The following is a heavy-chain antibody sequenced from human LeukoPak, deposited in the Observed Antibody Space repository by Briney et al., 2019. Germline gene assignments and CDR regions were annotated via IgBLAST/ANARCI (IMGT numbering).Heavy chain of an antibody. J-gene: IGHJ4*02. CDR3: ARGGSYYQD. D-gene: IGHD1-26*01. CDR1: GFTFSSYA. V-gene: IGHV3-30*04. CDR2: ILYDGSNK. Sequence: GGSLRLSCAASGFTFSSYATYWVRQAPGKGLQWVATILYDGSNKYYVDSVKGRFTISRDNSKNTLYLQMNSLRAEDTAVYYCARGGSYYQDWGQGTLVTVSS.